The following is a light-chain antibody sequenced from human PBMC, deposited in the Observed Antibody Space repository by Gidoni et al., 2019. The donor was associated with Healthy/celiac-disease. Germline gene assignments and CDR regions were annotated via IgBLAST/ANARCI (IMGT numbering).Light chain of an antibody. CDR2: LGS. V-gene: IGKV2-28*01. CDR1: QSLLHSNGYNS. J-gene: IGKJ3*01. Sequence: DIVMTQFPLSLPVTPGEPASISCRSSQSLLHSNGYNSLDWYLQKPGQSPQLLIYLGSNRASGVPDRFSGSGSGTDFTLKISKVEAEDVGVYYCMQALQTPRTFXPXTKVDIK. CDR3: MQALQTPRT.